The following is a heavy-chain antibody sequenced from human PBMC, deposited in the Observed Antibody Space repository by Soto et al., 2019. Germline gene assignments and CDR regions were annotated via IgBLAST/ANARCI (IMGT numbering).Heavy chain of an antibody. CDR2: IDSNGRFP. D-gene: IGHD1-7*01. J-gene: IGHJ1*01. CDR1: GFTFSGSA. CDR3: AREQYTLNYAGY. Sequence: EVQLVESGGGLVQPGGSLKLSCAAAGFTFSGSAVHWVRQAPGKGLEWVARIDSNGRFPTYADSVKGRFTISRDNAKNTLFLQMDSLAAEDTAVYYCAREQYTLNYAGYWGQGTQVTVSS. V-gene: IGHV3-74*01.